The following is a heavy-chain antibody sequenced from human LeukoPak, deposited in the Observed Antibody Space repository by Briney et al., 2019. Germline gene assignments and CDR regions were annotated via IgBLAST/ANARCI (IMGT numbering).Heavy chain of an antibody. D-gene: IGHD2-21*02. CDR3: ARESPQGVTTYYYYYYGMDV. Sequence: GASVKVSCKASGYTFTSYGISWVRQAPGQGLEWMGWISAYNGNTNYAQKLQGRVTMTTDTSTSTAYMELRSLRSDDTAVYYCARESPQGVTTYYYYYYGMDVWGQGTTVTVSS. V-gene: IGHV1-18*01. J-gene: IGHJ6*02. CDR1: GYTFTSYG. CDR2: ISAYNGNT.